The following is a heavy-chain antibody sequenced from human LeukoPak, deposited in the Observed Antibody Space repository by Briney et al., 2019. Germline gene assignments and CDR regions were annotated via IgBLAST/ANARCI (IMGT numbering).Heavy chain of an antibody. CDR2: INTNTGNP. CDR3: ARFDPSYYDILTGYRHDYFDY. D-gene: IGHD3-9*01. J-gene: IGHJ4*02. CDR1: GYTFTGYY. V-gene: IGHV7-4-1*02. Sequence: GASVKVSCKASGYTFTGYYMHWVRQAPGQGLEWMGWINTNTGNPTYAQGFTGRFVFSLDTSVSTAYLQISSLKAEDTAVYYCARFDPSYYDILTGYRHDYFDYWGQGTLVTVSS.